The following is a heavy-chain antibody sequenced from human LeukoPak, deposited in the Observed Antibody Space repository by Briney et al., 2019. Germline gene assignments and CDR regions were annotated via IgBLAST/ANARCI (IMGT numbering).Heavy chain of an antibody. CDR1: GFTFSSYA. D-gene: IGHD2-2*01. CDR2: ISGSGSTT. CDR3: AKDWHHLLSYFDY. Sequence: GGSLRLSCAASGFTFSSYAMSWVRQAPGKGLEWVSAISGSGSTTYYADPVKGRFTISRDNSKNALYLQMNSLRAEDTAVYYCAKDWHHLLSYFDYWGREPLVTASS. J-gene: IGHJ4*02. V-gene: IGHV3-23*01.